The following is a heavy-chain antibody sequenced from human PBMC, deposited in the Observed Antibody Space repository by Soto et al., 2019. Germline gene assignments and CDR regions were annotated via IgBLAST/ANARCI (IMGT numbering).Heavy chain of an antibody. CDR1: GFTFSRYS. J-gene: IGHJ6*01. CDR2: ISSSSSTL. Sequence: GGSLSLSCAASGFTFSRYSMNWVRQAPGKGLEWVSYISSSSSTLYYADSVKGRFTISRDNAKNSLYLQMNSLRAEDTAVYYCAREAYCSSTSCYDKDSSSSSYYGMDVWGQGTTVTVSS. CDR3: AREAYCSSTSCYDKDSSSSSYYGMDV. V-gene: IGHV3-48*04. D-gene: IGHD2-2*01.